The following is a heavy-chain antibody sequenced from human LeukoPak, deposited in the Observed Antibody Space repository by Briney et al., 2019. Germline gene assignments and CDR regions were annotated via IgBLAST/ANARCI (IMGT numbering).Heavy chain of an antibody. CDR2: IYTSGST. CDR1: GGSISSGSYY. J-gene: IGHJ6*03. Sequence: SQTLSLTCTVSGGSISSGSYYWSWIRQPAGKGLEWIGRIYTSGSTNYNPSLKSRATISVDTSKHQFSLELSSVTAADTAVYYCARAVGTIFGVVSYYYYYMDVWGKGTTVTVSS. V-gene: IGHV4-61*02. D-gene: IGHD3-3*01. CDR3: ARAVGTIFGVVSYYYYYMDV.